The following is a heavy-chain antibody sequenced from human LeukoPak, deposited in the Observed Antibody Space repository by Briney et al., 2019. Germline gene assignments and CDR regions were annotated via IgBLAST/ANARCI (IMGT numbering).Heavy chain of an antibody. Sequence: TSETLSLTCAVYGGSFSGYYWSWIRQPPGKGLEWIGEINHSGSTNYNPSLKSRVTISVDTSKNQFSLKLSSVTAADTAVYYCARGRGYSYGYWVDYWGQGTLVTVSS. D-gene: IGHD5-18*01. CDR2: INHSGST. CDR1: GGSFSGYY. CDR3: ARGRGYSYGYWVDY. V-gene: IGHV4-34*01. J-gene: IGHJ4*02.